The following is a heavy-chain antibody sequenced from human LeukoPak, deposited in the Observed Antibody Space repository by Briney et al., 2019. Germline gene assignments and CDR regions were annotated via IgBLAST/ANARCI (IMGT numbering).Heavy chain of an antibody. Sequence: SETLSLTCAVYGGSFSGYSGGWIRRSPGKGRGRIGEINHGGSTNYNPSLKSRVTMSVDTSKNHFSLKLSSVTAADTAVYFCAREGRMSMGIEYWGQGTLVTVSS. J-gene: IGHJ4*02. D-gene: IGHD4/OR15-4a*01. CDR1: GGSFSGYS. V-gene: IGHV4-34*01. CDR3: AREGRMSMGIEY. CDR2: INHGGST.